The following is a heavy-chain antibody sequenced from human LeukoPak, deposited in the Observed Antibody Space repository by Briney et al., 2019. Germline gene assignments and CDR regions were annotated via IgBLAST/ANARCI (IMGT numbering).Heavy chain of an antibody. V-gene: IGHV3-23*01. J-gene: IGHJ1*01. CDR1: GFTFSSFA. D-gene: IGHD3-10*01. Sequence: GGSLRLSCAASGFTFSSFAMSWVRQAPGKGLEWVSAISASGSATFYADSVKGRFTISRDNSKNTLYLQMISLRPEDTAVYYCARGLMVRGVTGWRAFGHHAEYFQHWGQGTLVTVSS. CDR2: ISASGSAT. CDR3: ARGLMVRGVTGWRAFGHHAEYFQH.